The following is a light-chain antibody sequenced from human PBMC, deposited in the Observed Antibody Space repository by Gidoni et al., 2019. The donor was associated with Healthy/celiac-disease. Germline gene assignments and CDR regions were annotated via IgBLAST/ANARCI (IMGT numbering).Light chain of an antibody. V-gene: IGKV3-15*01. CDR3: QQYNNWPPEYT. Sequence: IVMTQSPATLSVSPGESATLSCRASQSVSSNLAWYQQKPGQAPRLLIYGASTRATGIPARFSGSGSGTEFTLTISSLQSEDFAVYYCQQYNNWPPEYTFGQGTKLEIK. CDR1: QSVSSN. CDR2: GAS. J-gene: IGKJ2*01.